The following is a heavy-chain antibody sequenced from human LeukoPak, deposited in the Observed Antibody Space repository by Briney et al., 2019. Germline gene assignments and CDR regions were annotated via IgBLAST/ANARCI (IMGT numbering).Heavy chain of an antibody. D-gene: IGHD2-2*01. J-gene: IGHJ5*02. Sequence: ASVKVSCKASGYTFTGYYMHWVRQAPGQGLEWMGWINPNSGGTNYAQKFQGRVTMTRDTSISTAYMELSRLRSDDTAVYYCARGEMITKDIVVVPAAIWFDPWGQGTLVTVSS. V-gene: IGHV1-2*02. CDR2: INPNSGGT. CDR1: GYTFTGYY. CDR3: ARGEMITKDIVVVPAAIWFDP.